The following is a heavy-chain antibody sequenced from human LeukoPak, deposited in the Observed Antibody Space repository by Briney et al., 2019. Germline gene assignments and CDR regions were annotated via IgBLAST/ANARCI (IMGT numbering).Heavy chain of an antibody. V-gene: IGHV4-4*07. Sequence: SETLSLTCTGSGDSISRYYWSWIRQPAGKGLEWIGRFYTIGSTNYNPSLKSRVTMSLDTSKNQFSLTLNSVTAADTAVYYCARSAPSVTSYYFDSWGQGTLVTVSS. CDR3: ARSAPSVTSYYFDS. CDR1: GDSISRYY. D-gene: IGHD4-17*01. CDR2: FYTIGST. J-gene: IGHJ4*02.